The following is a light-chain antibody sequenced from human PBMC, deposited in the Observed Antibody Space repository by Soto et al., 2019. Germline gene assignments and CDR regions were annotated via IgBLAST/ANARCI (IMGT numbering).Light chain of an antibody. CDR3: CSYAGSYAYV. V-gene: IGLV2-11*01. Sequence: QSALTQPRSVSGSPGQSVTISCTGTNSDIGAYNYVSWYQQYPGNAPKVVIYDVAKRPPGVPDRFSGSKSGNTASLTISGLLAEDEANYYCCSYAGSYAYVFGPGTKVTVL. J-gene: IGLJ1*01. CDR2: DVA. CDR1: NSDIGAYNY.